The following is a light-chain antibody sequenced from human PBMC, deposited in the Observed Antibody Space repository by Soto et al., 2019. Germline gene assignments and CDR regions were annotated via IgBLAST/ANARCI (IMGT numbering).Light chain of an antibody. V-gene: IGLV1-51*01. Sequence: QSVLTQPPSVSEAPGQKVTISCSGSCSNIGGNYVSWYQVVPRTAPKLLIYDNMKRHSGIPDRFSGSKSGTSATLGITELQIGDEAEYFCGTWDSSLGTVVFGGGTKLTVL. J-gene: IGLJ2*01. CDR3: GTWDSSLGTVV. CDR2: DNM. CDR1: CSNIGGNY.